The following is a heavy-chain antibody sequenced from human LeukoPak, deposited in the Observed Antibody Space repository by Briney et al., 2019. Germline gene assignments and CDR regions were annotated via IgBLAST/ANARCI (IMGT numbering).Heavy chain of an antibody. CDR1: GYTFTGYY. CDR2: INPNSGGT. Sequence: ASVKVSCKASGYTFTGYYMHWVRQAPGQGLEWMGWINPNSGGTNYAQKFQGRVTMTRDTSISTAYMELSRLRSDDTAVYYCARDAIAARPGYYYYYYYMDVWGKGTTVTVSS. V-gene: IGHV1-2*02. J-gene: IGHJ6*03. CDR3: ARDAIAARPGYYYYYYYMDV. D-gene: IGHD6-6*01.